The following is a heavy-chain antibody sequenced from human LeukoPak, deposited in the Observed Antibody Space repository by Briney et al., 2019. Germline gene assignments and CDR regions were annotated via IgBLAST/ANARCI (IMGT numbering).Heavy chain of an antibody. CDR3: ARGIERKPLNLPQIHKHDYVWGSYFSSSLYYYYYGMDV. D-gene: IGHD3-16*01. V-gene: IGHV1-8*01. CDR2: MNPNSGNT. J-gene: IGHJ6*02. CDR1: GYTFTSYD. Sequence: ASVKVSCKASGYTFTSYDINWVRQATGQGLEWMGWMNPNSGNTGYAQKFQGRVTMTRNTSISTAYMELSSLRSEDTAVYYCARGIERKPLNLPQIHKHDYVWGSYFSSSLYYYYYGMDVWGQGTTVTVSS.